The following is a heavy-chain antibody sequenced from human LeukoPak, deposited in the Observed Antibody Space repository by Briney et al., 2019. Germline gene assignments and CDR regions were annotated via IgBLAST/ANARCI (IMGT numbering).Heavy chain of an antibody. D-gene: IGHD2-15*01. V-gene: IGHV4-31*03. CDR3: ARRVGKYPTYYFDF. CDR1: GGSITSGGSY. J-gene: IGHJ4*02. CDR2: IYYTGST. Sequence: SETLSLTCTVSGGSITSGGSYWGWIRQHPGKGLEWIGYIYYTGSTNYNPSLKRRLTMSIDTSKSRVSLKLNSVTAADTAVYYCARRVGKYPTYYFDFWGQGTLVTVPS.